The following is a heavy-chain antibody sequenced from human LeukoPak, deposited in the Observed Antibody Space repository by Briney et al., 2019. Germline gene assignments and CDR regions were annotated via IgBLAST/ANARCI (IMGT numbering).Heavy chain of an antibody. CDR2: ISYDGSNK. V-gene: IGHV3-30-3*01. Sequence: GGSLRLSCAVSGFTFSSYAMHWVRQAPGKGLEWVAVISYDGSNKYYADSVKGRFTISRDNSKNTLYLQMNSLRAEDTAVYYCARDSSGSGSYPTLDYWGQGTLVTVSS. CDR3: ARDSSGSGSYPTLDY. CDR1: GFTFSSYA. D-gene: IGHD3-10*01. J-gene: IGHJ4*02.